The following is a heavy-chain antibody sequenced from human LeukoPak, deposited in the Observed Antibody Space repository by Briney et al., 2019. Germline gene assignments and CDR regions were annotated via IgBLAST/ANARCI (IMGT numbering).Heavy chain of an antibody. CDR2: ISGRAGSP. J-gene: IGHJ3*01. Sequence: GGSLRLSCAASGFTFSNYAMSWVRQAPGKGLEWVSAISGRAGSPYYADSVKGRFTISRDNSKNTLYLQMNSLRAEDTAVYYCVKGGRWDYYDSSHWGQGTMVTVSP. CDR3: VKGGRWDYYDSSH. D-gene: IGHD3-22*01. CDR1: GFTFSNYA. V-gene: IGHV3-23*01.